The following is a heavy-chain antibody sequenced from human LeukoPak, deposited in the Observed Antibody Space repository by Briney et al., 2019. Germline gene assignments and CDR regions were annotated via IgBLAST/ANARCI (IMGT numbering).Heavy chain of an antibody. CDR2: ISGSGGST. CDR3: TNLSLFGVVTYYGMDV. V-gene: IGHV3-23*01. D-gene: IGHD3-3*02. Sequence: GSLRLSCAASGFTFSSYAMSWVRQAPGKGLEWVSAISGSGGSTYYADSVKGRFTISRDNSKNTLYLQMNSLRAEDTAVYYCTNLSLFGVVTYYGMDVWGQGTAVTVSS. CDR1: GFTFSSYA. J-gene: IGHJ6*02.